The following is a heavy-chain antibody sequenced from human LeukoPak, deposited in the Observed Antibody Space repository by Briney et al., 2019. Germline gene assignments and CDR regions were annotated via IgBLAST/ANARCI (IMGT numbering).Heavy chain of an antibody. V-gene: IGHV4-31*03. CDR2: IYYSGST. Sequence: PSETLSLICTVSGGSISSGGYYCSWIRQHPGKGLEWIGYIYYSGSTYYNPSLKSRVTISVDTSKNRFSLKLSSVTAADTAVYYCARGGSGYYYYMDVWGKGTTVTVSS. CDR3: ARGGSGYYYYMDV. J-gene: IGHJ6*03. CDR1: GGSISSGGYY.